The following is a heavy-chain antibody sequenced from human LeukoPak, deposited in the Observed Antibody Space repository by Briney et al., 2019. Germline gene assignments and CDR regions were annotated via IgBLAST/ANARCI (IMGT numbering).Heavy chain of an antibody. CDR1: GFTFSSYG. CDR2: IRYDGSNK. V-gene: IGHV3-30*02. CDR3: AKDHSTYYYDSSGYYPKYFQH. J-gene: IGHJ1*01. D-gene: IGHD3-22*01. Sequence: GGSLRLSCAASGFTFSSYGMHWVRQAPGKGLEWVAFIRYDGSNKYYADSVKGRFTISRDNSKNTLYLQMNSLRAEDTAVYYCAKDHSTYYYDSSGYYPKYFQHWGQGTLVTVSS.